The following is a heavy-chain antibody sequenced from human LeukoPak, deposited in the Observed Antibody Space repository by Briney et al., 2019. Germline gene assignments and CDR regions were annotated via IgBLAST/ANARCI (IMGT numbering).Heavy chain of an antibody. Sequence: GASVKVSCKASGGTFSSYAISWVRQAPGQGLEWMGGIIPIFGTANYAQKFQGRVTITADESTSTAYMELSSLRSEDTAVYYCARDGSVDIVAQGATNTFDYWGQGTLVTVSS. CDR3: ARDGSVDIVAQGATNTFDY. CDR1: GGTFSSYA. V-gene: IGHV1-69*13. J-gene: IGHJ4*02. CDR2: IIPIFGTA. D-gene: IGHD5-12*01.